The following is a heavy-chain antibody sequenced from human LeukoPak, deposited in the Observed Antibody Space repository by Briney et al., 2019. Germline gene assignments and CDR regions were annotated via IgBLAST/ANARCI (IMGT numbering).Heavy chain of an antibody. CDR3: ARDRTIFGVVTEAFDI. V-gene: IGHV3-7*01. J-gene: IGHJ3*02. D-gene: IGHD3-3*01. CDR1: GFTFSSYW. CDR2: IKQDGSEK. Sequence: GGSLRLSCADSGFTFSSYWMSWVRQAPGKGLEWVAHIKQDGSEKYYVEYVKGRFTISRNNAKNSLYLQMNILRAEDTAVYYGARDRTIFGVVTEAFDIWGQGTMVTVSS.